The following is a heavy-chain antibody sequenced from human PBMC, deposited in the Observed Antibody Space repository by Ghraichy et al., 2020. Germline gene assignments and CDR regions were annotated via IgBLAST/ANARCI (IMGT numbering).Heavy chain of an antibody. J-gene: IGHJ4*02. Sequence: ASVKVSCKASGYTFTSYGISWVRQAPGQVLEWMGWISAYNGNTNYAQKLQGRVTMTTDTSTSTAYMELRSLRSDDTAVYYCARDGSGSGAYYIDILGQGTLVTVSS. CDR1: GYTFTSYG. CDR2: ISAYNGNT. V-gene: IGHV1-18*01. D-gene: IGHD1-26*01. CDR3: ARDGSGSGAYYIDI.